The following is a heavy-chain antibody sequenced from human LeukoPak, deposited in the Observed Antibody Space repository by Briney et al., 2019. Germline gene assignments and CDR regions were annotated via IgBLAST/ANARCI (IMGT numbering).Heavy chain of an antibody. D-gene: IGHD3-10*01. Sequence: ASVKVSCKASGYTFTSYGISWVRQAPGQGLEWMGWISAYNGNTNYAQKLQGRVTMTTDTSTSTAYMELRSLRSDDTAVYYCARLNIMVRGVIITGYFDYWGQGTLVTVSS. CDR1: GYTFTSYG. V-gene: IGHV1-18*01. J-gene: IGHJ4*02. CDR3: ARLNIMVRGVIITGYFDY. CDR2: ISAYNGNT.